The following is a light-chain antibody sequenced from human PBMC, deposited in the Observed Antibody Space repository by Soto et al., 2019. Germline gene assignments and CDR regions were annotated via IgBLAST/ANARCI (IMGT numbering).Light chain of an antibody. CDR1: QSIGSL. CDR2: AAS. Sequence: DIQMTQSPSTLSASVGDRVTITCRASQSIGSLLAWYQQKPGRAPKLLIYAASSLESGVPSRFSGSASRAEFTLTISSLQPDDFATYYCQQYDSYPWTFGQGTKVDIK. V-gene: IGKV1-5*01. J-gene: IGKJ1*01. CDR3: QQYDSYPWT.